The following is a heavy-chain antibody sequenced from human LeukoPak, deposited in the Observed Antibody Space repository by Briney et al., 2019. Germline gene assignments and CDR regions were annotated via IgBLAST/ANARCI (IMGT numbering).Heavy chain of an antibody. V-gene: IGHV3-7*01. D-gene: IGHD2-15*01. J-gene: IGHJ3*02. CDR2: IKPDGSEK. Sequence: GGSLRLSCAASGFTLSHYWMSWGRQAPGKGLEWVANIKPDGSEKYYVDSVKGRFTISRDNTKNSLYLQMDSLRAEDTAVYYCAREDMWAFDMWGQGTMVTVSS. CDR3: AREDMWAFDM. CDR1: GFTLSHYW.